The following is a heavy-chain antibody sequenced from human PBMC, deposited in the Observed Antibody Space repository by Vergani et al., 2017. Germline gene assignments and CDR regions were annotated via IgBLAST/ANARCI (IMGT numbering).Heavy chain of an antibody. CDR2: IYPGDSDT. D-gene: IGHD3-3*01. J-gene: IGHJ5*02. CDR3: ARLRGAGFLEWLQQMEINWFDP. CDR1: GYSFTSYW. V-gene: IGHV5-51*01. Sequence: EVQLVQSGAEVKKPGESLKISCKGSGYSFTSYWIGWVRQMPGKGLEWMGIIYPGDSDTRYSPSFQGQVTISADKSISTAYLQWSSLKASDTAMYYCARLRGAGFLEWLQQMEINWFDPWGQGTLVTVSS.